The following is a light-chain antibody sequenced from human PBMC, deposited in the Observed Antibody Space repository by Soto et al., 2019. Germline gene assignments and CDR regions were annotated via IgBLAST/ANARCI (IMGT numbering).Light chain of an antibody. J-gene: IGLJ2*01. CDR2: DNS. CDR3: GTWDSSLSAGV. CDR1: STNIGNNY. Sequence: QSVLTQPPSVSGAPGQKVTISCSGSSTNIGNNYVSWYQHLPGTAPKLLIYDNSERPSGIPDRFSGSKSGTSANLGITGLQTGDEADYYCGTWDSSLSAGVFGGGTKLTVL. V-gene: IGLV1-51*01.